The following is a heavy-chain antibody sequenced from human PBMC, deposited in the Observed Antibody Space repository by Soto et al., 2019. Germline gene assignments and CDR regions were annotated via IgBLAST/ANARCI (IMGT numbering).Heavy chain of an antibody. V-gene: IGHV3-66*01. D-gene: IGHD6-6*01. J-gene: IGHJ5*02. Sequence: EVQLVESGGALFQPGGSLRLPWEASGFIVGTYNRSWVRQAPGKGLEWVSVIWTGGSTQYADPVKGRFTISRDSSKNTLYLEMNSLRGEDTAVYYCAAPTSWGQGTLVTVSS. CDR3: AAPTS. CDR2: IWTGGST. CDR1: GFIVGTYN.